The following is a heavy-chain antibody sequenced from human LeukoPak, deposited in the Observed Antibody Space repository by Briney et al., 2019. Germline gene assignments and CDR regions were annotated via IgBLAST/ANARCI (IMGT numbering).Heavy chain of an antibody. D-gene: IGHD3-22*01. V-gene: IGHV1-18*01. CDR1: GYTFTSYD. J-gene: IGHJ6*03. CDR3: ARGPGGRSGYYPLEDNYYYYYMDV. CDR2: MNPNSGNT. Sequence: ASVKVSCKASGYTFTSYDINWVRQATGQGLEWMGWMNPNSGNTNYAQKLQGRVTMTTATSTSTAYMELRSLRSDDTAVYYCARGPGGRSGYYPLEDNYYYYYMDVWGKGTTVTVSS.